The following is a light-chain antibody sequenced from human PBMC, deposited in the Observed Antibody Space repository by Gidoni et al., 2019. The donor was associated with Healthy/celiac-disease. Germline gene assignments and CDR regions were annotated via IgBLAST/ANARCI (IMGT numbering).Light chain of an antibody. Sequence: EIVMTQSPATLSVSPGERATLSCRASQSVSSNLAWYQQKPGQAPRLLIYGASTRATGIPARFSGSGSGTEFTLTISSLQSEDFAVYYCQQYNNWPPYPFXQXTKLEIK. V-gene: IGKV3-15*01. CDR3: QQYNNWPPYP. CDR2: GAS. CDR1: QSVSSN. J-gene: IGKJ2*01.